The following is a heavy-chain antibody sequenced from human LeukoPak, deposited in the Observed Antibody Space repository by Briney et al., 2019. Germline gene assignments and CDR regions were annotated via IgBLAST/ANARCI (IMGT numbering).Heavy chain of an antibody. V-gene: IGHV4-39*02. J-gene: IGHJ4*02. CDR1: GGSISSSSYC. Sequence: KPSETLSLTCTVSGGSISSSSYCWGWIRQPPGKGLEWIGSIYYSGSTYYNPSLKRRVTISVDTSKNHFSLKLSSVTAADTAVYYCASTIFGVVIMSFYFDYWGQGTLVTVSS. CDR3: ASTIFGVVIMSFYFDY. CDR2: IYYSGST. D-gene: IGHD3-3*01.